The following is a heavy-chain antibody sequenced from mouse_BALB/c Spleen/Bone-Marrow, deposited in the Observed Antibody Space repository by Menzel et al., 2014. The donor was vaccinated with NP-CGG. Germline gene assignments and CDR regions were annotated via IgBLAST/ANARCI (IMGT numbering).Heavy chain of an antibody. CDR1: GFTFTDYY. Sequence: DVMLVESGGGLVQPGGSLRLSCATSGFTFTDYYMSWVRQPPGKALEWLGFIRNKANGYTTEYSASVKGRFTISRDNSQRILYLQMNTLKAEDSATYFCARDINDNYNWYFDGWGAGTTVTVSS. V-gene: IGHV7-3*02. J-gene: IGHJ1*01. CDR2: IRNKANGYTT. CDR3: ARDINDNYNWYFDG. D-gene: IGHD2-1*01.